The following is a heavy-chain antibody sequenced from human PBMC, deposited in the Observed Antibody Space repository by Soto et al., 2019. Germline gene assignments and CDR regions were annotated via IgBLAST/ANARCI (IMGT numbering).Heavy chain of an antibody. D-gene: IGHD3-9*01. Sequence: QVQLQESGPGLVNPTETLSLTCTVSGGSVTSSTSSWAWVRQPPGKGLHWIGTIFYGHGTYYNPSLESRVTTSLDASNIQFSLELTSVTAADTAVYYCARQPTGYPNWSDAWGRGILVIVSS. V-gene: IGHV4-39*01. CDR2: IFYGHGT. CDR1: GGSVTSSTSS. J-gene: IGHJ5*02. CDR3: ARQPTGYPNWSDA.